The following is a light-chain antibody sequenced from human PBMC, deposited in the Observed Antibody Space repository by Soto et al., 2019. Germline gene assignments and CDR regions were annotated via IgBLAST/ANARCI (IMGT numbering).Light chain of an antibody. Sequence: EIVMTQSPATLSLSPGGIATLSFRASQSVILSLAFHQQKPGQAPRILIYDASTRASGFPARFSGSGSVKDFTPTTSSLEPADFSVYYCQERTGWPPWTFGQGTKVDIK. CDR2: DAS. CDR1: QSVILS. CDR3: QERTGWPPWT. V-gene: IGKV3-11*01. J-gene: IGKJ1*01.